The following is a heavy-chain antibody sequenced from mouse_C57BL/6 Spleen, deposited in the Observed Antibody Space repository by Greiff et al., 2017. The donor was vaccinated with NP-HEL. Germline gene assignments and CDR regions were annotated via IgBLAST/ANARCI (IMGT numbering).Heavy chain of an antibody. CDR2: ISNGGGST. Sequence: EVQVVESGGGLVQPGGSLKLSCAASGFTFSDYYMYWVRQTPEKRLEWVAYISNGGGSTYYPDTVKGRFTISRDNAKNTLYLQMSRLKSEDTAMYYCARQGDWDWYFDVWGTGTTVTVSS. CDR3: ARQGDWDWYFDV. V-gene: IGHV5-12*01. D-gene: IGHD4-1*01. J-gene: IGHJ1*03. CDR1: GFTFSDYY.